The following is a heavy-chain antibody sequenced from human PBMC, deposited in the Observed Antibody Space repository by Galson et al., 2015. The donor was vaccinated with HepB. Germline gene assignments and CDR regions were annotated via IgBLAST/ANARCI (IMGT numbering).Heavy chain of an antibody. CDR3: AKDLSPSSGYYYYFDS. CDR2: ISGSGGST. J-gene: IGHJ4*02. Sequence: SLRLSCAASGFTFSSYAMSWVRQAPGKGLEWVSGISGSGGSTFYADSVKGRFTISRDNSKNTLYLYMNSLRAEDTAIYYCAKDLSPSSGYYYYFDSWGQGTKVTVSS. CDR1: GFTFSSYA. V-gene: IGHV3-23*01. D-gene: IGHD3-22*01.